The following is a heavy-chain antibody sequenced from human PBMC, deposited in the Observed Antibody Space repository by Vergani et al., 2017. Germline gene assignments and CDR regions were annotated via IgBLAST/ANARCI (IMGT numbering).Heavy chain of an antibody. CDR3: ARRAGGSYYIDY. J-gene: IGHJ4*02. CDR2: IYPGDSDT. CDR1: GGSISSGGYY. Sequence: QVQLQESGPGLVKPSQTLSLTCTVSGGSISSGGYYWSWIRQHPGKGLECIGYIYPGDSDTRYSPSFQGQVTISADKSISTAYLQWSSLKASDTAMYYCARRAGGSYYIDYWGQGTLVTVSS. V-gene: IGHV4-31*01. D-gene: IGHD1-26*01.